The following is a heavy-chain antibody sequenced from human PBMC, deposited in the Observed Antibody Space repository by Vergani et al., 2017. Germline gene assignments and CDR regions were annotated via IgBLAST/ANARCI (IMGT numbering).Heavy chain of an antibody. CDR2: IDRNYGVK. Sequence: VEAGGGLVQPGGSLRLSCTASGFTFQAFAFHWVRQVSGRGLEWVSGIDRNYGVKNGNSFEGRCSISRDNAKKAVFLQMNNLRHDDTALYFCVKDNDYDADGPFDLWGRGTLVTVSS. J-gene: IGHJ2*01. CDR3: VKDNDYDADGPFDL. CDR1: GFTFQAFA. V-gene: IGHV3-9*01. D-gene: IGHD3-16*01.